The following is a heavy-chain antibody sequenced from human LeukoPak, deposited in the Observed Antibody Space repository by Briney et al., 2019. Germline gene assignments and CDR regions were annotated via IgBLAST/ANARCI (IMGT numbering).Heavy chain of an antibody. J-gene: IGHJ4*02. CDR1: GSTFTSYD. V-gene: IGHV1-8*01. CDR2: MNPNRGNT. D-gene: IGHD3-10*01. Sequence: ASVTVTCKASGSTFTSYDINRMRQRTGQGHELKGWMNPNRGNTGYAQKFQGRVTMTRNTSIRTAYMELSSLRPEDTAVYFCAGRGFGESLYFVYLGQGALVTVSS. CDR3: AGRGFGESLYFVY.